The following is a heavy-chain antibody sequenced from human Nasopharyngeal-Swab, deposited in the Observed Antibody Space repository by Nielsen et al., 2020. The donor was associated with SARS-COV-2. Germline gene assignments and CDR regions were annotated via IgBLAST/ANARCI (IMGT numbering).Heavy chain of an antibody. CDR2: TYYRSKWYN. D-gene: IGHD6-19*01. V-gene: IGHV6-1*01. CDR3: ARIAVAGHNWFDP. Sequence: WIRQSPSRGLEWLGRTYYRSKWYNDYAVSVKGRITINPDTSKNQSSLQLNSVTPEDTAVYYCARIAVAGHNWFDPWGQGTLVTVSS. J-gene: IGHJ5*02.